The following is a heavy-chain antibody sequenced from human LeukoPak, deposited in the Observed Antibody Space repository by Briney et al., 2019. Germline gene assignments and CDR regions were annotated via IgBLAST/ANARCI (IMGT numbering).Heavy chain of an antibody. V-gene: IGHV3-11*04. CDR1: GFTFSGYY. CDR3: GRDKED. CDR2: ISSLSTSI. J-gene: IGHJ4*02. Sequence: GGSLRLSCAASGFTFSGYYMSWIRQAPGKGLEWVSYISSLSTSIYYTDSVKGRFTISRDNAKNSLYLQMNNLRAEDTAVYYCGRDKEDWGQGILVTVSS.